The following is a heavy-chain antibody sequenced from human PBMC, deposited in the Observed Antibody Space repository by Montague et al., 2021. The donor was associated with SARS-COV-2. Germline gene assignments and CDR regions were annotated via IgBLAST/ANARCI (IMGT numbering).Heavy chain of an antibody. CDR2: ISASGTDI. V-gene: IGHV3-11*01. CDR3: ARDIHTSSREGVDV. CDR1: GFTFTDYF. Sequence: SLRLSCAAPGFTFTDYFMFWSRQAPGKGLEWISYISASGTDIYYADSVKGRSTISRDNAENSLYLQMNSLRAEDTAVYYCARDIHTSSREGVDVWGQGTTVTVSS. D-gene: IGHD6-13*01. J-gene: IGHJ6*02.